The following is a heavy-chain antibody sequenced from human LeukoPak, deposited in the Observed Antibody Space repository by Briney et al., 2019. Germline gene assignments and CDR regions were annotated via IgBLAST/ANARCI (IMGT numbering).Heavy chain of an antibody. CDR2: IYYSGST. V-gene: IGHV4-30-4*01. D-gene: IGHD1-1*01. J-gene: IGHJ5*02. Sequence: PSETLSLTCTVSGGSIRSYYWSWIRHPPGKGLEWIGYIYYSGSTYYNPSLKSRVTISVDTSKNQFSLKVSSVTAADTAVYYCARRTNWFDPWGQGTLVTVSS. CDR3: ARRTNWFDP. CDR1: GGSIRSYY.